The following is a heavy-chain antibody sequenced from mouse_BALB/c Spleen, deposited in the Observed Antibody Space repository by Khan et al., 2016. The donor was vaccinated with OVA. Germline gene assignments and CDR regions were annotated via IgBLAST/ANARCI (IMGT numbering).Heavy chain of an antibody. V-gene: IGHV1-4*01. CDR1: GYTFTTYW. CDR3: ARRGVCGIFAY. J-gene: IGHJ3*01. D-gene: IGHD1-1*02. Sequence: VQLQESGAELAKPGASVKMSCKASGYTFTTYWMHWVKQRPGQGLEWIGYIDPSTGYTEYNQKFKDKATLTTDKSSSTAYMQLSSLTSEDSAVYYCARRGVCGIFAYWGQGTLVTVSA. CDR2: IDPSTGYT.